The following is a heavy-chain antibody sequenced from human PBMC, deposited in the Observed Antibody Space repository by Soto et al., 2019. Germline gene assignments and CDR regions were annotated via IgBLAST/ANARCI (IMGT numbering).Heavy chain of an antibody. V-gene: IGHV3-7*03. CDR3: AREKTGDSGEAFDY. Sequence: GSLRLSCAASGFTFSSYWMSWVRQAPGKGLEWVANIKQDGSEKYYVDSVKGRFTISRDNAKNSLYLQMNSLRAEDTAVYYCAREKTGDSGEAFDYWGQGTLVTVSS. D-gene: IGHD7-27*01. CDR2: IKQDGSEK. J-gene: IGHJ4*02. CDR1: GFTFSSYW.